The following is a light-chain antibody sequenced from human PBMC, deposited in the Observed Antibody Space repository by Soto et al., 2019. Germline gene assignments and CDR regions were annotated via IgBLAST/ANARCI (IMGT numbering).Light chain of an antibody. J-gene: IGKJ5*01. Sequence: MVLTQSPGTLSLSPGERATLSCRASQSVSTIYLAWYQQKPGQAPRLLIYGASTRATGIPDRFSGSGSGTDFTLTISRLEPEDFAVYYCQRCDSSQITFGQGTRLEMK. CDR3: QRCDSSQIT. V-gene: IGKV3-20*01. CDR1: QSVSTIY. CDR2: GAS.